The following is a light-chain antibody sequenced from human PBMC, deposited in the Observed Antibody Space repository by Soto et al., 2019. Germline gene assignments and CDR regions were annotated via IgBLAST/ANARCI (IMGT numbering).Light chain of an antibody. CDR3: QQTSSTPQT. V-gene: IGKV1-39*01. CDR2: DAS. CDR1: QTIHSF. J-gene: IGKJ4*01. Sequence: IQMTQFPSSLSASVGGRVTTTCRASQTIHSFLAWYQQKPGKAPKLLIYDASDLETGVPSRFSGSGSGTDFTLTISSLQPEDFATYYCQQTSSTPQTFGGGTKV.